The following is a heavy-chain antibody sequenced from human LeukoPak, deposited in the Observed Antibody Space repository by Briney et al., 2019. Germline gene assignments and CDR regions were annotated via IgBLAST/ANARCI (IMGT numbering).Heavy chain of an antibody. CDR1: GFTFNYYW. CDR2: ISSSSDTI. Sequence: GGSLRLSCAASGFTFNYYWMNWVRHAPGKGREWVSYISSSSDTIYYADSVKGRFTISRDNAKNSLYLQVNSLRAEDTAVYYCARGQKSVGRVLAGTTIYNYYYYMDVWGKGTTVTVSS. D-gene: IGHD6-19*01. V-gene: IGHV3-48*01. CDR3: ARGQKSVGRVLAGTTIYNYYYYMDV. J-gene: IGHJ6*03.